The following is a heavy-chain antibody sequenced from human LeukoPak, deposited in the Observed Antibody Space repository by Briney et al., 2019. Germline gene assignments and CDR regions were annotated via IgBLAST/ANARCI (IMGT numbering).Heavy chain of an antibody. CDR3: ARGLAAAGTRVFDY. J-gene: IGHJ4*02. V-gene: IGHV3-48*01. Sequence: GGSLRLSCAASGFTFSSYSMNWVRQAPGKGLEWVSYISSSSSTIYYADSVKGRFTISRDNAKNSLYLQMNSLRAEDTAVYYCARGLAAAGTRVFDYWGQGTLVTVSS. CDR2: ISSSSSTI. D-gene: IGHD6-13*01. CDR1: GFTFSSYS.